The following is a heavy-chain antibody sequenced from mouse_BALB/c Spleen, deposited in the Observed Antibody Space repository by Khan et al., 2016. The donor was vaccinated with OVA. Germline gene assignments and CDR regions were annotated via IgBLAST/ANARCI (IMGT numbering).Heavy chain of an antibody. J-gene: IGHJ4*01. Sequence: QVQLQQSGAELVRPGASVKLSCKASGYTFTSYWMQWVKQRPGQGLEWIGAIYPGDGDTKYTQTFKGKATLTADKSSSTAYMQLSSLASEDTAVYDCASGIPYYYSMAYWGQGTSVTVSA. CDR1: GYTFTSYW. CDR3: ASGIPYYYSMAY. V-gene: IGHV1-87*01. CDR2: IYPGDGDT.